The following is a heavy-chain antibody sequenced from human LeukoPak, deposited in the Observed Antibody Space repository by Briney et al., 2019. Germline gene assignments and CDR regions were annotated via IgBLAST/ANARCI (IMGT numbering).Heavy chain of an antibody. CDR2: IYYSGST. J-gene: IGHJ4*02. Sequence: PSETLSLTCTVSGGSISSSSYYWGWIRQPPGKGLEWIGSIYYSGSTYYNPSLKSRVTISVDTSKSQFSLKLSSVTAADTAVYYCARDPSNYYDSSGYYDYWGQGTLVTVSS. V-gene: IGHV4-39*07. D-gene: IGHD3-22*01. CDR1: GGSISSSSYY. CDR3: ARDPSNYYDSSGYYDY.